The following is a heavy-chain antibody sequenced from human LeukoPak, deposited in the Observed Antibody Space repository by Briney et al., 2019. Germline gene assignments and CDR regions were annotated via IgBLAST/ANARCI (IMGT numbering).Heavy chain of an antibody. CDR2: ISYDGSNK. CDR3: AREDSSSWCPDY. V-gene: IGHV3-30*04. D-gene: IGHD6-13*01. J-gene: IGHJ4*02. CDR1: GFTFSSYA. Sequence: SGGSLRLSCAASGFTFSSYAMHWVRQAPGKGLEWVAVISYDGSNKYYADSVKGRFTISRDNSKNTLYLQMNSLRAEDTAVYYCAREDSSSWCPDYWGQGTLVTVSS.